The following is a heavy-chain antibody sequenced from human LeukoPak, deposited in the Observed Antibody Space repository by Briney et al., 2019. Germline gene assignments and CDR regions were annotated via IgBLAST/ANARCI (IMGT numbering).Heavy chain of an antibody. D-gene: IGHD2-2*01. Sequence: GGSLRLSCAASGFTFSSYSMNWVRQAPGKGLEWVSTISSSSSYIYYADSVKGRFTISRDNAKNSLYLQMNSLRAEDTAVYYCAILSIVVVPAADFDYWGQGTLVTVSS. CDR3: AILSIVVVPAADFDY. V-gene: IGHV3-21*01. CDR2: ISSSSSYI. CDR1: GFTFSSYS. J-gene: IGHJ4*02.